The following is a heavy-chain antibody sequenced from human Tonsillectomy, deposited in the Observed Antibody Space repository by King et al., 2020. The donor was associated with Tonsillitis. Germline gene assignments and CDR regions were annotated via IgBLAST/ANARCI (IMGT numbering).Heavy chain of an antibody. CDR2: IYSRGST. CDR3: ARRGDYFYNWFDP. Sequence: LQLQESGPGLVKPSETLSLTCTVSGGSISSSSYYWGWIRQPPGKGLAWIGNIYSRGSTYYNPSLKSRVTISVDTSNNKFSLKLSSVTAADTAVYYCARRGDYFYNWFDPWGQGTLVTVSS. D-gene: IGHD4-17*01. CDR1: GGSISSSSYY. V-gene: IGHV4-39*01. J-gene: IGHJ5*02.